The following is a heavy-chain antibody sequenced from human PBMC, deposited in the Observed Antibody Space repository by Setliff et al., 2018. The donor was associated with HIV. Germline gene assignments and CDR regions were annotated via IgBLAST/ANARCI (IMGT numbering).Heavy chain of an antibody. V-gene: IGHV4-39*01. CDR1: GGSISSSSYY. D-gene: IGHD2-21*02. CDR3: ARRESLCGGDCYSGLGFDY. Sequence: SETLSLTCTVSGGSISSSSYYWGWIRQPPGKGLEWIGSIYYSGSTYYNPSLKSRVTISVDTSKNQFSLKLSSVTAADTAVYYRARRESLCGGDCYSGLGFDYWGQGTLVTVSS. J-gene: IGHJ4*02. CDR2: IYYSGST.